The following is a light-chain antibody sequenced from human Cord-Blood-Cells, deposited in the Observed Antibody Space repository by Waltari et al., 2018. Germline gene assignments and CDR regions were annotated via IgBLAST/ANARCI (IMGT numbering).Light chain of an antibody. J-gene: IGLJ3*02. CDR3: SSYTSSSWV. Sequence: QSALTQPASVSGSPGQSITISCTGTSSDVGGYNYVSWYQQHPGKAPKLMIYDVSNRPSGFSSRFSGSKSGNTASMTISGLQAEDEADYYCSSYTSSSWVFGGGTKLTVL. V-gene: IGLV2-14*01. CDR2: DVS. CDR1: SSDVGGYNY.